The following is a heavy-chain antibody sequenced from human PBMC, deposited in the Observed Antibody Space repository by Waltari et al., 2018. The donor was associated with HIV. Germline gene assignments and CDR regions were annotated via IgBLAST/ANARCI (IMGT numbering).Heavy chain of an antibody. CDR1: GGSISRSGYY. CDR2: IYYRGNT. CDR3: ARGGVGATTNWLDP. Sequence: QVQLQESGPGLVKPSQTLSLTCTVSGGSISRSGYYWSWIRQRPGKGLEWIGSIYYRGNTYYNPSLKSLLTISLDTSKIHFSLRLNSVTAADTAVYYCARGGVGATTNWLDPWGQGTLVTVSS. J-gene: IGHJ5*02. D-gene: IGHD1-26*01. V-gene: IGHV4-31*01.